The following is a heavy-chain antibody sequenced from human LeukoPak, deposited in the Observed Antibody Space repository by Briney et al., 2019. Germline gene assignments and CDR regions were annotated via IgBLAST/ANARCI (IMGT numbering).Heavy chain of an antibody. CDR2: ISYDGSNK. CDR1: GFTFSSYG. CDR3: AKDDGYYDSSGYFYY. D-gene: IGHD3-22*01. J-gene: IGHJ4*02. Sequence: PGGSLRLSCAASGFTFSSYGMHWVRQAPGKGLEWVAVISYDGSNKYYADSVKGRFTISRDNSKNTLYLQMNSLRAEDTAVYYCAKDDGYYDSSGYFYYWGQGTLVTVSS. V-gene: IGHV3-30*18.